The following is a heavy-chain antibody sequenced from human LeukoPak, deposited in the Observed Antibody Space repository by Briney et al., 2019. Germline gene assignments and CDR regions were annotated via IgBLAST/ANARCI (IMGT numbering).Heavy chain of an antibody. J-gene: IGHJ4*02. D-gene: IGHD3-22*01. V-gene: IGHV3-23*01. Sequence: GGSMRLSCAVSGITLSNYGMSWVRQAPGKGLEWVAGISDTGGSTNYADSVKGRFTISRDNPKNTLYLQMNSLRAEDTAVYFCAKRGVVIRVILVGFHKEAYYFDSWGQGALVTVSS. CDR1: GITLSNYG. CDR3: AKRGVVIRVILVGFHKEAYYFDS. CDR2: ISDTGGST.